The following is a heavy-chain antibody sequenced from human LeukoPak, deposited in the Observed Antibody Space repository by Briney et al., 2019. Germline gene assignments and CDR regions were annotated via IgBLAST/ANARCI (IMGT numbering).Heavy chain of an antibody. V-gene: IGHV3-30-3*01. J-gene: IGHJ4*02. Sequence: GGSLRLSCAASGFTFSSYAMHWVRQAPGKGLEWVAVISYDGSNKYYADSVKGRFTISRDNVKNSLYLQMKSLRAEDTALYYCAKDPGGDYSSSWPFDYWGQGTLVTVSS. D-gene: IGHD6-13*01. CDR2: ISYDGSNK. CDR1: GFTFSSYA. CDR3: AKDPGGDYSSSWPFDY.